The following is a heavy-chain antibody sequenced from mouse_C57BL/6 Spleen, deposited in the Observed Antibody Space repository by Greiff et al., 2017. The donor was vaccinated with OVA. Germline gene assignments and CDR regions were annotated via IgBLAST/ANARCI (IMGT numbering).Heavy chain of an antibody. CDR1: GYTFTSYT. J-gene: IGHJ2*01. Sequence: QVHVKQSGAELARPGASVKMSCKASGYTFTSYTMHWVKQRPGQGLEWIGYINPSSGYTKYNQKFKDKATLTADKSSSTAYMQLSSLTSEDSAVYYCARRAAQAFDYWGQGTTLTVSS. CDR2: INPSSGYT. D-gene: IGHD3-2*02. CDR3: ARRAAQAFDY. V-gene: IGHV1-4*01.